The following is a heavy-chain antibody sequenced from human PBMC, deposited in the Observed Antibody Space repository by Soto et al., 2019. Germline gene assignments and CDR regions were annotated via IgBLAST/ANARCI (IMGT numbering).Heavy chain of an antibody. CDR3: AKAAESGGSHLVWFGY. D-gene: IGHD1-26*01. CDR1: GFTFSSYA. J-gene: IGHJ4*02. Sequence: GGSLRLSCAASGFTFSSYAMSWVRQAPGKGLEWVSTVTRSGGSTYYADSVKGRFTISRDNSKDTLYLQMNSLRAEDTAIYYCAKAAESGGSHLVWFGYWGRGTLVTVSS. V-gene: IGHV3-23*01. CDR2: VTRSGGST.